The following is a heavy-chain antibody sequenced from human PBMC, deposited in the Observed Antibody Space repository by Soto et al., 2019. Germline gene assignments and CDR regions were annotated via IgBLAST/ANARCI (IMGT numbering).Heavy chain of an antibody. V-gene: IGHV3-33*01. CDR3: AREVQLEPATLQKIFDY. CDR2: IWYDGSNK. J-gene: IGHJ4*02. D-gene: IGHD1-1*01. Sequence: GGSLRLSCAASGFTFSSYGMHWVRQAPGKGLEWVAVIWYDGSNKYYADSVKGRFTISRDNSKNTLYLQMNSLRAEDTAVYYCAREVQLEPATLQKIFDYWGQGTLVTVSS. CDR1: GFTFSSYG.